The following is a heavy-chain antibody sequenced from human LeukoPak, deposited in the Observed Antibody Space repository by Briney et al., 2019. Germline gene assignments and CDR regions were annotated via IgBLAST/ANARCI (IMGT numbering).Heavy chain of an antibody. CDR3: VRGSGTWPYGMDV. CDR2: ISGSGGST. D-gene: IGHD3-10*01. J-gene: IGHJ6*02. V-gene: IGHV3-23*01. CDR1: GFTFSSYA. Sequence: PGGSLRLSCAASGFTFSSYAMSWVRRAPGKGLEWVSAISGSGGSTYYADSVKGRFTISRDNSKNTLYLQMNSLRAEDTAVYYCVRGSGTWPYGMDVWGQGTTVTVSS.